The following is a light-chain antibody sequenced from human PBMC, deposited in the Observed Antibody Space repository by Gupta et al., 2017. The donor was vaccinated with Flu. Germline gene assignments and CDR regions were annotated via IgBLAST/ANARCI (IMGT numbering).Light chain of an antibody. CDR1: ALPKQY. J-gene: IGLJ3*02. V-gene: IGLV3-25*03. Sequence: PGQTASITCSGDALPKQYAYWYQQNSVQAPLLVLYEDTARPSGIPERFSGSTSDTMVTLTISGMQADDEADYYCQTPDSSGTWVFGGGTKLTVL. CDR2: EDT. CDR3: QTPDSSGTWV.